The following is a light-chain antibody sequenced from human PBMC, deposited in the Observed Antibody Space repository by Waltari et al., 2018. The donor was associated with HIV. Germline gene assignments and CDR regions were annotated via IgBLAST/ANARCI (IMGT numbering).Light chain of an antibody. CDR2: GGE. V-gene: IGLV2-18*02. CDR3: AAYRSNDTYYA. J-gene: IGLJ1*01. Sequence: QSALTPPPSVSESPGQSVSISCTGATTDITSDERVSWYQQVPGSAPVLLIYGGERRPSGGPDRLSGYKFDDTAALIISGLQAEDEADDYCAAYRSNDTYYACGSGTEVTVL. CDR1: TTDITSDER.